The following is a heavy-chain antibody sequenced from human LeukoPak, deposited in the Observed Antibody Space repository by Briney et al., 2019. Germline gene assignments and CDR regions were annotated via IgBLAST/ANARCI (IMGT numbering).Heavy chain of an antibody. V-gene: IGHV3-30-3*01. CDR3: AKDLGPGYSSTWYRGWFDP. Sequence: GGSLRLSCAASGFTFSSYAMHWVRQAPGKGLEWVAVISYDGSNKYYADSVKGRFTISRDNSKNTLYLQMNSLRAEDTAVYYCAKDLGPGYSSTWYRGWFDPWGQGTLVTVSS. CDR2: ISYDGSNK. CDR1: GFTFSSYA. D-gene: IGHD6-13*01. J-gene: IGHJ5*02.